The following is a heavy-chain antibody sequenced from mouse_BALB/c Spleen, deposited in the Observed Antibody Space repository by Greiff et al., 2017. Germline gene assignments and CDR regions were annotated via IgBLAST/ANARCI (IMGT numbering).Heavy chain of an antibody. CDR1: GFTFTDYY. Sequence: EVKVVESGGGLVQPGGSLRLSCATSGFTFTDYYMSWVRQPPGKALEWLGFIRNKANGYTTEYSASVKGRFTISRDNSQSILYLQMNTLRAEDSATYYCARDIGRSGFAYWGQGTLVTVSA. CDR3: ARDIGRSGFAY. D-gene: IGHD3-3*01. V-gene: IGHV7-3*02. J-gene: IGHJ3*01. CDR2: IRNKANGYTT.